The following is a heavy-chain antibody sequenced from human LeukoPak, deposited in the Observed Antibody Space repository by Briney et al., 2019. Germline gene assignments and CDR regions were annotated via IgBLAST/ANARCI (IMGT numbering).Heavy chain of an antibody. J-gene: IGHJ6*02. CDR2: FDPEDGET. CDR1: GYTLTELS. V-gene: IGHV1-24*01. D-gene: IGHD2-2*01. CDR3: ATVDAAAIHYYYGMDV. Sequence: GASVKVSCKVSGYTLTELSMHWVRQAPGKGLEWMGGFDPEDGETIYAQKFQGRVTMTEDTSTDTAYMELSSLRSEDTAVYYCATVDAAAIHYYYGMDVWGQGTTVTVSS.